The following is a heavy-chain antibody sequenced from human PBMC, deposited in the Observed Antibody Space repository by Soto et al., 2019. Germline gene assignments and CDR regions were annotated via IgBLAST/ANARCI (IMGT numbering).Heavy chain of an antibody. D-gene: IGHD2-2*01. CDR2: IYSSGST. CDR1: GGSISSYY. J-gene: IGHJ4*02. V-gene: IGHV4-59*01. CDR3: ARAVLPATAPGDY. Sequence: QVQLQESGPRLVKPSETLSLTCIVSGGSISSYYWCWIRQPPVKGLEWLGYIYSSGSTHYNPSLKSRVTISVDTSKNQFPLKLSSVTAADTAVYYCARAVLPATAPGDYWGQGTRVTVSS.